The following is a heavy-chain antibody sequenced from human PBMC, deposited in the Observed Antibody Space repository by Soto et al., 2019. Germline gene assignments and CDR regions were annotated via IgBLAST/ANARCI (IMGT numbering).Heavy chain of an antibody. CDR1: GYTFSNYG. J-gene: IGHJ4*02. CDR2: ISGYNGNT. V-gene: IGHV1-18*01. CDR3: ARGRYYYDSSGYYAGTFDY. D-gene: IGHD3-22*01. Sequence: ASVKVSCKASGYTFSNYGISWVRQGPGQGLEWMGWISGYNGNTHYEEKVQDRIKMTTDTSTSTTYLELRSLRSDDTAVYYCARGRYYYDSSGYYAGTFDYWGQGTLVTVSS.